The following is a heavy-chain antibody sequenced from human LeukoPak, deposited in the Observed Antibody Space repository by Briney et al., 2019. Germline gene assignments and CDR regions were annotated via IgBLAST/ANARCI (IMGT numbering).Heavy chain of an antibody. CDR2: FSETNSGI. J-gene: IGHJ4*01. V-gene: IGHV3-23*01. D-gene: IGHD2/OR15-2a*01. Sequence: GGSLRLSCAASGFTFSSFAMSWVRQVPGKGLEWVSGFSETNSGIYYADSVKGRFTISRDNSRNTLYLQMNSLGVEDTAIYFCAKVVQTGNSMFDYWGQGALVTVSS. CDR1: GFTFSSFA. CDR3: AKVVQTGNSMFDY.